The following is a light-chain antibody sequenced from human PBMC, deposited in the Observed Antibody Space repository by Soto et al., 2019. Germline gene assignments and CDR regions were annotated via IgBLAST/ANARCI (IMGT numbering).Light chain of an antibody. CDR2: GAS. V-gene: IGKV3-15*01. CDR3: QQYNTWPRT. Sequence: EIVMTQSPATLSVSPGERATLSCRASQGIKDYLAWFQQKPGRAPRLLIYGASTRATAIPARFSGSGSGTEFTLSISSLQSEDFAVYYCQQYNTWPRTFGQGTKVDIK. J-gene: IGKJ1*01. CDR1: QGIKDY.